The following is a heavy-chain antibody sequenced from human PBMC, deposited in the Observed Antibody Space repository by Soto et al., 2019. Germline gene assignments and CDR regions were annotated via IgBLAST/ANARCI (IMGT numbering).Heavy chain of an antibody. CDR3: AKGTTITAIVSRDYFDY. Sequence: GGSLRLSCAASGFTFSSYGMHWVRQAPGKGLEWVAVISYDGSNKYYADSVKGRFTISRDNSKNTLYLQMNSLRAEDTAVYYCAKGTTITAIVSRDYFDYWGQGTLVTVSS. CDR2: ISYDGSNK. CDR1: GFTFSSYG. V-gene: IGHV3-30*18. D-gene: IGHD5-18*01. J-gene: IGHJ4*02.